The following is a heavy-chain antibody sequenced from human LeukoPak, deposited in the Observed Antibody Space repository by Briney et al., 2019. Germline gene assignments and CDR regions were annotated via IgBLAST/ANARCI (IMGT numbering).Heavy chain of an antibody. Sequence: SETLSLTCTVSGGSISCGGYYWSWIRQHPGKGLEWIGYIYYSGSTYYNPSLKSRVTISVDTSKNQFSLKLSSVTAADTAVYYCARVKQQLIRGIFDYWGQGTLVTVSS. CDR1: GGSISCGGYY. D-gene: IGHD6-13*01. V-gene: IGHV4-31*03. CDR2: IYYSGST. CDR3: ARVKQQLIRGIFDY. J-gene: IGHJ4*02.